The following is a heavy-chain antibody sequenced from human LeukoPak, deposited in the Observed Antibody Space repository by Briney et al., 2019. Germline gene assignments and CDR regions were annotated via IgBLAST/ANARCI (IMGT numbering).Heavy chain of an antibody. V-gene: IGHV1-18*01. CDR1: GYTFTSYG. CDR2: ISAYNGNT. CDR3: ARDGEDCSSSSCLYYYYYYYTDV. D-gene: IGHD2-2*01. J-gene: IGHJ6*03. Sequence: ASVKVSCKASGYTFTSYGISWVRQAPGEGLEWMGWISAYNGNTHYAQKLQGRVTMTTDTSTSTAYMELRSLRSDDTAVYYCARDGEDCSSSSCLYYYYYYYTDVWGKGTTVTVSS.